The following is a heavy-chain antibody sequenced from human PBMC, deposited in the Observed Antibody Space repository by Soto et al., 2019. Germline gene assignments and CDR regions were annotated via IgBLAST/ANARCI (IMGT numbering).Heavy chain of an antibody. CDR1: VYSVSSNSAA. D-gene: IGHD3-10*01. J-gene: IGHJ6*02. Sequence: PSENLSLTCAISVYSVSSNSAAWNWIIQSPSRGLEWLGRTYYRSKWYNDYAVSVKSRITINPDTSKNQFSLQLNSVTPEDTAVYYCARERYYKTSFGMEVWGQRTTVSVSS. CDR2: TYYRSKWYN. CDR3: ARERYYKTSFGMEV. V-gene: IGHV6-1*01.